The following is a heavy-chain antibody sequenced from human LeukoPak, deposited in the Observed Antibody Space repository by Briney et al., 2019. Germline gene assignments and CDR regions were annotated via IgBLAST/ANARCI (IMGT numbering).Heavy chain of an antibody. CDR1: GGFFSGYY. J-gene: IGHJ4*02. V-gene: IGHV4-34*01. CDR3: ASTGPSGWYLVEGGRFGYRRRNFDY. Sequence: PSETLSLTCAVYGGFFSGYYWSWIRQPPGKGQEWIGEINHSGSTNYNPSLKSRVTISVDTSKNQFSLKLSSVTAADTAVYYCASTGPSGWYLVEGGRFGYRRRNFDYWGQGTLVTVSS. D-gene: IGHD6-19*01. CDR2: INHSGST.